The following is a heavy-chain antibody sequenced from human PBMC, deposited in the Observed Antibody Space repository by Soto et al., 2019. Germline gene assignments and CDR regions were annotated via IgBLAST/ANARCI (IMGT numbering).Heavy chain of an antibody. CDR2: IFYSSST. CDR3: ARLYGDYDH. D-gene: IGHD4-17*01. V-gene: IGHV4-39*01. CDR1: GGSIRSTSYY. J-gene: IGHJ5*02. Sequence: QLQLQESGPGLVKPAETLSLTCTVSGGSIRSTSYYWGWIRQPPGKGLEWVGSIFYSSSTYYNPSLASRVTISADTSKNQISLKLKSLTAADMAVYYCARLYGDYDHWGQGTLVTVSS.